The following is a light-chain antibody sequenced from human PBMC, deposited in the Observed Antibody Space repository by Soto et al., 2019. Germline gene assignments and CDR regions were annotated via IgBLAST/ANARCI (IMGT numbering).Light chain of an antibody. CDR1: QSVSSSY. Sequence: EIVLTQSPGTLSLSPGERATLSCRASQSVSSSYLAWYQQKPGQAPRLLIYGASSRATGIPDRFSGSGSGTDFTLTISRLEPEDFAVYYCQKYQYTFGQGTKLEIK. CDR3: QKYQYT. J-gene: IGKJ2*01. CDR2: GAS. V-gene: IGKV3-20*01.